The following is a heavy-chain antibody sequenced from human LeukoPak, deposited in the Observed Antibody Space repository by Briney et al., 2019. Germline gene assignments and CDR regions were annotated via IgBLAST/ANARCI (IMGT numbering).Heavy chain of an antibody. D-gene: IGHD1-26*01. CDR3: AKDITVSVGATISSAFDI. CDR1: GFTFDDYA. Sequence: GGSLRLSCAASGFTFDDYAMHWVRQAPGKGLEWVSGISWNSGSIGYADSVKGRFTISRDNAKNSLYLQMNSLRAEDTALYYCAKDITVSVGATISSAFDIWGQGTMVTVSS. J-gene: IGHJ3*02. V-gene: IGHV3-9*01. CDR2: ISWNSGSI.